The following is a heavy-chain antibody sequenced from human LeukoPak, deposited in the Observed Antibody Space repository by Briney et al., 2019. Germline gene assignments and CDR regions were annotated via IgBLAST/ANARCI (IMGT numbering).Heavy chain of an antibody. V-gene: IGHV3-74*01. Sequence: PGGSLRLSCAVSGFTFSSYWMHWVRQAPGKGLMWVSKINSDGSSTNYADSVKGRFTISRDNAKNTLFLHMNSLRAEDTAVYYCATQLGVGYWGQGTLVTVSS. J-gene: IGHJ4*02. CDR3: ATQLGVGY. CDR2: INSDGSST. D-gene: IGHD7-27*01. CDR1: GFTFSSYW.